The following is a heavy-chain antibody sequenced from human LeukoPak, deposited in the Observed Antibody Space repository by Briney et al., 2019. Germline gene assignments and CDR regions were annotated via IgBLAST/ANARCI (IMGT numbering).Heavy chain of an antibody. CDR2: IRYDGSNK. V-gene: IGHV3-30*02. J-gene: IGHJ4*02. D-gene: IGHD3-10*01. CDR3: AILTMVRQN. CDR1: GFTFSNYA. Sequence: PGGSLRLSCAASGFTFSNYAMHWVRQAPGKGLEWVAFIRYDGSNKYYADSVKGRFTISRDNSKNTLYLQMNSLRTEDTAVYYCAILTMVRQNWGQGTLVTVSS.